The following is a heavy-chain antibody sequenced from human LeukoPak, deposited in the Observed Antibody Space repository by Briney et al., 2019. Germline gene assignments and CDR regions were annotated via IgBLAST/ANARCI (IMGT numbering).Heavy chain of an antibody. CDR3: SKAASGNWNDVSDY. J-gene: IGHJ4*02. D-gene: IGHD1-20*01. Sequence: PGGSLSLSCAASWFHYWTYAILWLRQAPGKGLEWVSAISGRGVGTSYADSVRGRFTISRDNCTKTLYLQMNSLRDEDTAVYYCSKAASGNWNDVSDYWGQGTLVTVSS. CDR1: WFHYWTYA. CDR2: ISGRGVGT. V-gene: IGHV3-23*01.